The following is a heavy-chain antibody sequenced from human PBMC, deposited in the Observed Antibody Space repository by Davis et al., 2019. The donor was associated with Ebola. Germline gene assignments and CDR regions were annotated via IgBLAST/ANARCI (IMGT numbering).Heavy chain of an antibody. V-gene: IGHV4-39*01. D-gene: IGHD3-22*01. CDR3: ARPTYYYDSSGYYSH. J-gene: IGHJ4*02. CDR1: GTSLSSTHYY. Sequence: GSLRLSCTVSGTSLSSTHYYWGWIRQPPGKGLEWIGSISYTGSTFSNPSLKSRLTLSIDTSKKQFSLNLNSVTAADTAVYYCARPTYYYDSSGYYSHWGQGTLVTVSS. CDR2: ISYTGST.